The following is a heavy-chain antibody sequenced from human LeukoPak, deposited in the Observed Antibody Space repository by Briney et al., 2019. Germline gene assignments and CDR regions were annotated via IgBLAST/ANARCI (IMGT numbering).Heavy chain of an antibody. CDR3: AKDGLSFGAFDI. CDR1: GFTFDDYA. CDR2: ISWNSGSI. D-gene: IGHD5-18*01. V-gene: IGHV3-9*01. J-gene: IGHJ3*02. Sequence: GGSLRLSCAASGFTFDDYAMHWVRQAPGKGLEWVSGISWNSGSIGYADSVKGRFTISRDNAKSSLYLQMNSLRAEDTALYYCAKDGLSFGAFDIWGQGTMVTVSS.